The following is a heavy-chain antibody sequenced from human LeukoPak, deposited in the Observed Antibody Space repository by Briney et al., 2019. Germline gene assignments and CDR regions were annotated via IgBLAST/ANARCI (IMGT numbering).Heavy chain of an antibody. D-gene: IGHD3-22*01. CDR3: AKDDYYDTSGYRD. CDR1: GFTFSSYW. V-gene: IGHV3-30*18. CDR2: ISYDIGKK. J-gene: IGHJ4*02. Sequence: GALRLSCAASGFTFSSYWMSWVRQPPGKGLEWVAVISYDIGKKYYADSVKGRFTISRDNSKNTLYLQMNSLRAEDTAVYYCAKDDYYDTSGYRDWGQGTLVTVSS.